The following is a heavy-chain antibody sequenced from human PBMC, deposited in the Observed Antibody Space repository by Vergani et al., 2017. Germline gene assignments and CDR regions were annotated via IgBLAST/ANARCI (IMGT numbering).Heavy chain of an antibody. CDR1: GFTFSSYS. CDR2: ISSSSSYI. Sequence: EVQLVESGGGLVKPGGSLRLSCAASGFTFSSYSMNWVRQAPGKGLEWVSSISSSSSYIYYADSVKGRFTISRDNAKNSLYLQMNSLRAEATAVYYCARGHYDSSGHNLPLGYWGQGTLVTVSS. CDR3: ARGHYDSSGHNLPLGY. D-gene: IGHD3-22*01. J-gene: IGHJ4*02. V-gene: IGHV3-21*01.